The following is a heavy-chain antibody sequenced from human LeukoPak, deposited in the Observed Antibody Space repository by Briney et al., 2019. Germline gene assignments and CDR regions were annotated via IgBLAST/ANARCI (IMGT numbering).Heavy chain of an antibody. CDR2: INADGNEK. CDR3: ARGHYGRDY. Sequence: GGSLRLSCGASGVSFSTSWMNWVRQAPGKGLEWVAHINADGNEKYYVDSVKGRFTISRDNAKRSAYLQMDSLRVEDTAVYYCARGHYGRDYWGQGTLVTVSS. J-gene: IGHJ4*02. V-gene: IGHV3-7*04. CDR1: GVSFSTSW. D-gene: IGHD4-17*01.